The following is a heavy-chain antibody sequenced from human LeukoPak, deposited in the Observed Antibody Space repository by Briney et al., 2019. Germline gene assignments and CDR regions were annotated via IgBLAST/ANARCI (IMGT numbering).Heavy chain of an antibody. CDR1: GGTFSTYA. J-gene: IGHJ4*02. D-gene: IGHD5-24*01. Sequence: SVKVSCKASGGTFSTYAISWVRQAPGQGLEWMGGIIPIFGTANYAQKLQGRVTITADESTSTAYMELSSLRSEDTAVYYCARGRGGYRMDYFDYWGQGTLVTVSS. V-gene: IGHV1-69*01. CDR2: IIPIFGTA. CDR3: ARGRGGYRMDYFDY.